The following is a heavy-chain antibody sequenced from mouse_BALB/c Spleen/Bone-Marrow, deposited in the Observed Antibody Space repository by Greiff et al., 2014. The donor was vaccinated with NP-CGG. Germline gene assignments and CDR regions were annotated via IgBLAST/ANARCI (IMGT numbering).Heavy chain of an antibody. CDR2: TSSGSGNII. D-gene: IGHD2-1*01. V-gene: IGHV5-17*02. J-gene: IGHJ2*01. CDR3: AISQFYGNYFDY. Sequence: EVKLVESGGGLVQPGGSRKLSCTASGFTFSTFGMHWIRQAPEKGLEWVAFTSSGSGNIIYYADTVKGRFTISRDNPKNTLFLQMTSLRSEDTAMYYCAISQFYGNYFDYWGQGTTLTVSS. CDR1: GFTFSTFG.